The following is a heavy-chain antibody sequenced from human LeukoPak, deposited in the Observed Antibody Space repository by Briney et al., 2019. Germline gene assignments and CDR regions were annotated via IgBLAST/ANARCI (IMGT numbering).Heavy chain of an antibody. D-gene: IGHD4-17*01. CDR2: TYTSGST. J-gene: IGHJ4*02. CDR3: ARGRGYGDYHYYFDY. V-gene: IGHV4-4*07. Sequence: SETLSLTCTVSGGSISSFYWSWIRQPAGKGLEWIGRTYTSGSTNYNPSLKSRVTMSVDTSKNQFSLKLTSVTAADTAMYYCARGRGYGDYHYYFDYWGQGTLVTVSS. CDR1: GGSISSFY.